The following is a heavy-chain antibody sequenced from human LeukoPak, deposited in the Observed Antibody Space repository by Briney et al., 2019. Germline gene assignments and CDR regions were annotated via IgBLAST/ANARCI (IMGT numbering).Heavy chain of an antibody. CDR3: ARRTVVSPSAFDV. D-gene: IGHD4-23*01. CDR1: RYTFTSYY. J-gene: IGHJ3*01. CDR2: INPGGGNT. Sequence: ASVKVSCKASRYTFTSYYIHWVRQAPGQGLEWMGIINPGGGNTTYAQKFQGRITMTRDTSTTTVYMELSGLRSDDTAVYYCARRTVVSPSAFDVWGQGTMVTVSS. V-gene: IGHV1-46*01.